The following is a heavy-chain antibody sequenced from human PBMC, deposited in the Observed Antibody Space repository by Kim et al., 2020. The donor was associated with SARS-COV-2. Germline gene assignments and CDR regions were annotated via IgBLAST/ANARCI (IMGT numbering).Heavy chain of an antibody. V-gene: IGHV3-33*01. CDR3: AREMWSGYYLDY. D-gene: IGHD3-3*01. J-gene: IGHJ4*02. Sequence: YYADSVKGRFTISRDNSKNTLYLQMNSLRAEDTAVYYCAREMWSGYYLDYWGQGTLVTVSS.